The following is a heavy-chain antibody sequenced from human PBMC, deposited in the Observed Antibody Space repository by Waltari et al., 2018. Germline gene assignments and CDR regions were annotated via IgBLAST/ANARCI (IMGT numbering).Heavy chain of an antibody. J-gene: IGHJ4*02. D-gene: IGHD2-15*01. V-gene: IGHV1-8*03. CDR3: ARGVVVAATRRYFDY. CDR1: GYTFTSYD. CDR2: MNTNNGNT. Sequence: QVQLVQSGAEVKKPGASVKVSCKASGYTFTSYDINWLRQATGQGLEWMGWMNTNNGNTGYAEKFQGRGTSTRKNSRSTAYMELSSLRSEDTAVYYCARGVVVAATRRYFDYWGQGTLVTVSS.